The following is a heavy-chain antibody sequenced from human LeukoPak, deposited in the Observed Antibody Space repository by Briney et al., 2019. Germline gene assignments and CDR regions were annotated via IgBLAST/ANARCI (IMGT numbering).Heavy chain of an antibody. Sequence: PGGSLRLSCVASGFLLSSYPMHWVRQAPGKGLEWVAIISYDGNEKYYADSVKGRFTISRDNSKNTLYLQMNSLIAEDTAVYYCTRGYGSFDNWGQGTLVIVSS. D-gene: IGHD3-10*01. CDR3: TRGYGSFDN. CDR1: GFLLSSYP. J-gene: IGHJ4*02. CDR2: ISYDGNEK. V-gene: IGHV3-30*03.